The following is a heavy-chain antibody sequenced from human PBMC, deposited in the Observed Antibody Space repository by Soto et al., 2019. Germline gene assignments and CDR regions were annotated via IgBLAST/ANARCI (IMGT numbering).Heavy chain of an antibody. J-gene: IGHJ6*03. CDR1: GGTFSSYT. Sequence: SVKVSCKASGGTFSSYTISWVRQAPGQGLEWMGRIIPILGIANYAQKFQGRVTITADKSTSTAYMELSSLRSEDTAVYYCARILGGAYYYYYMDVWGKGTTVTVSS. CDR2: IIPILGIA. V-gene: IGHV1-69*02. CDR3: ARILGGAYYYYYMDV. D-gene: IGHD1-26*01.